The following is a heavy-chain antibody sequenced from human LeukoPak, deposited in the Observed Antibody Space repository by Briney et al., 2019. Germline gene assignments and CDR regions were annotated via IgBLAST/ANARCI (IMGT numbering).Heavy chain of an antibody. V-gene: IGHV4-4*02. Sequence: PSETLSLTCAVSGGSISSSTWWSWVRLPPGKGLEWIGYIYDSGSTSYNPSLKSRVTISVDTSKNQFSLKLSSVSAADTAVYYCARGQYSSGYSPWGQGTLVTVSS. D-gene: IGHD3-22*01. CDR3: ARGQYSSGYSP. CDR2: IYDSGST. J-gene: IGHJ4*02. CDR1: GGSISSSTW.